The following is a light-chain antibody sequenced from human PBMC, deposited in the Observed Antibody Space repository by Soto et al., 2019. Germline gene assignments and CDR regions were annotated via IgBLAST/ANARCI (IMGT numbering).Light chain of an antibody. CDR3: QQYDNWPPLT. J-gene: IGKJ4*01. CDR1: QSVSSN. Sequence: EIVMTQSPATLSVSPGERATLSCRASQSVSSNLAWYQQKPGQAPRLLIYGASTRATGIPARFSGSGSGTEFTLTITSLQSADLGVYYCQQYDNWPPLTFGGGTKVEIK. CDR2: GAS. V-gene: IGKV3-15*01.